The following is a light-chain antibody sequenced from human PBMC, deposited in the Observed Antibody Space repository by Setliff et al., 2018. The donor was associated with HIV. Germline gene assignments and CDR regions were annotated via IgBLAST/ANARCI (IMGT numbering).Light chain of an antibody. J-gene: IGLJ1*01. CDR3: CSYAGSSTYYV. V-gene: IGLV2-23*02. CDR2: EVT. Sequence: LTQPASVSGSPGQSITISCTGTTSDVGSYDLVSWYQQHPGKAPKLMIYEVTRRPSGVSNRFSGSKSGSTASLTISGLQAEDEADYYCCSYAGSSTYYVFGTGTKVTVL. CDR1: TSDVGSYDL.